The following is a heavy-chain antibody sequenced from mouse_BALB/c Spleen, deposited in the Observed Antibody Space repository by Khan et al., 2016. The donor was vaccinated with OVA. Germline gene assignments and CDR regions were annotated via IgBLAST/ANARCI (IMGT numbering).Heavy chain of an antibody. V-gene: IGHV2-9*02. D-gene: IGHD1-1*01. Sequence: QVQLKESGPGLVAPSQSLSIICTVSGFSLTSYSVHWVRQPPGKGLEWLGLIWAGGSTNYNSALMSRLSISKDNSKSQVFLKMNSLQIDDTAMYYCVRPYYGSAWFAYWGQGTLSLSLQ. CDR2: IWAGGST. J-gene: IGHJ3*01. CDR3: VRPYYGSAWFAY. CDR1: GFSLTSYS.